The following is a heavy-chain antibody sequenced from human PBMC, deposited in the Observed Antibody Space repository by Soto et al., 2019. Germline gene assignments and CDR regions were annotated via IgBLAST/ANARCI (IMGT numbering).Heavy chain of an antibody. CDR2: IYHSGST. D-gene: IGHD6-19*01. Sequence: QVQLQESGPGLVKPSGTLSLTCAVSGGSISSSNWWSWVRQPPGKGLEWIGEIYHSGSTNYNPSLKRRVTISVDKSTNQFSLKLSSVTAADPAVYYCARDGRGAVAGELDYWGQGTLVTVSS. V-gene: IGHV4-4*02. CDR3: ARDGRGAVAGELDY. J-gene: IGHJ4*02. CDR1: GGSISSSNW.